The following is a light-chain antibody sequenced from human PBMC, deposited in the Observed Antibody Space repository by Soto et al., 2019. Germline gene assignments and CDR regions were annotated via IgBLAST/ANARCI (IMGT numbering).Light chain of an antibody. Sequence: VVKTQCPLSLPVTLGQPASISCRSSQSLVHSDGNAYLNWFQQRPVQSPRRLIYNVSKRNSGVPDRCSGSESGTDFTLKISRVEAEDVGVYYCMQGTHWPPETFGQGTKVDIK. CDR3: MQGTHWPPET. CDR1: QSLVHSDGNAY. J-gene: IGKJ1*01. V-gene: IGKV2-30*02. CDR2: NVS.